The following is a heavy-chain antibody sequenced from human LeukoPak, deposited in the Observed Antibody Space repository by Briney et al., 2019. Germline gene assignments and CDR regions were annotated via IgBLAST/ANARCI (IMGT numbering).Heavy chain of an antibody. D-gene: IGHD2-2*01. CDR1: SGSFRTYY. J-gene: IGHJ3*02. CDR2: IFYNEGT. CDR3: VKSNSRYQPWTLDI. V-gene: IGHV4-59*01. Sequence: SETLSLTCTVSSGSFRTYYWSWIRQPPGKGLEWVGYIFYNEGTSYNPSLKSRVTISVDTSNNQLSLKVNSVTAADTAMYYCVKSNSRYQPWTLDIWGRGTMVTVSS.